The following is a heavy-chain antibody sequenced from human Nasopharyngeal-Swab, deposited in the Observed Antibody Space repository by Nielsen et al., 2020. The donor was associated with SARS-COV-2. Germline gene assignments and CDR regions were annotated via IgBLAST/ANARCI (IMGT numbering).Heavy chain of an antibody. CDR2: ISGSGGST. V-gene: IGHV3-23*01. CDR3: AKDSIRYYYDASGAFDI. Sequence: VRQRPGKGLEWVSAISGSGGSTYYADSVKGRFTISRDNSKNTLYLQMNSLRAEDTAVYYCAKDSIRYYYDASGAFDIWGQGTMVTVSS. J-gene: IGHJ3*02. D-gene: IGHD3-22*01.